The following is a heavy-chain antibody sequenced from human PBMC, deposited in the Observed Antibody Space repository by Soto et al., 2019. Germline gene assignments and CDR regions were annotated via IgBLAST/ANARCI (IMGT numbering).Heavy chain of an antibody. J-gene: IGHJ4*02. D-gene: IGHD3-22*01. CDR1: GYTFTSYE. Sequence: ASVKVSCKASGYTFTSYEINWVRQATGQGFEYLGWMNPNSGNTGYVKKFQGRLTLTRDTPGNTAYLELNSLISEDTAVYYCATPQDYDGCLDSRGQRTLVTVSS. V-gene: IGHV1-8*01. CDR2: MNPNSGNT. CDR3: ATPQDYDGCLDS.